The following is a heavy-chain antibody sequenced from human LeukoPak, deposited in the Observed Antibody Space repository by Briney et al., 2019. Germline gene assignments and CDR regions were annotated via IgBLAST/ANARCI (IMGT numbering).Heavy chain of an antibody. V-gene: IGHV4-34*01. Sequence: SETLSLTCAVYGGSFSGYYWSWIRQPPGKGQEWIGEINHSGSTNYNPSLKSRVTISVDTSKNQFSLKLSSVTAADTAVYYCARGRSFYGDYPLYYFDYWGQGTLVTVSS. D-gene: IGHD4-17*01. CDR1: GGSFSGYY. CDR2: INHSGST. CDR3: ARGRSFYGDYPLYYFDY. J-gene: IGHJ4*02.